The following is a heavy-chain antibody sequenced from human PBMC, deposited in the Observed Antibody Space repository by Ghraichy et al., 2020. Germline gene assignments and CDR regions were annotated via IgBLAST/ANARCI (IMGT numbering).Heavy chain of an antibody. CDR1: GGSISSSNW. CDR2: IYHSGST. CDR3: ARDGVQEEQQLVKERGPLGDYGMDV. Sequence: SETLSLTCAVSGGSISSSNWWSWVRQPPGKGLEWIGEIYHSGSTNYNPSLKSRVTISVDKSKNQFSLKLSSVTAADTAVYYCARDGVQEEQQLVKERGPLGDYGMDVWGQGTTVTVSS. D-gene: IGHD6-13*01. J-gene: IGHJ6*02. V-gene: IGHV4-4*02.